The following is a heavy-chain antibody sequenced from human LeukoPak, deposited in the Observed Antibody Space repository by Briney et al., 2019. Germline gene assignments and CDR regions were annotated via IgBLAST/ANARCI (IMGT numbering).Heavy chain of an antibody. V-gene: IGHV5-51*01. D-gene: IGHD3-10*01. CDR3: ARRSGVGSGTYYIFDY. CDR1: GYRFTNYW. J-gene: IGHJ4*02. Sequence: GESLKISCEGSGYRFTNYWIGWVRQMPGKGLEWMGIIYPGDSDTRYSPSFQGQVTISADKSISTAYLQWSSLKASDTAIYYCARRSGVGSGTYYIFDYWGQGTLVTVS. CDR2: IYPGDSDT.